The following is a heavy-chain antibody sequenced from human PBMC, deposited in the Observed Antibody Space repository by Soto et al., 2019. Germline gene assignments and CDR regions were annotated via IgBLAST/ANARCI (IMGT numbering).Heavy chain of an antibody. J-gene: IGHJ4*02. Sequence: QVLLVQSGAEVKRPGASVKVSCKASNYAFSSYGINWVRQAPGQGLEWMGWVSAYNGNTNYAQNFQGRVTMTADTSTGTAYMEVRSLRSDDTAVYYCARAPPCSSSTGVSVYWGQGPLVSV. D-gene: IGHD6-6*01. V-gene: IGHV1-18*04. CDR2: VSAYNGNT. CDR1: NYAFSSYG. CDR3: ARAPPCSSSTGVSVY.